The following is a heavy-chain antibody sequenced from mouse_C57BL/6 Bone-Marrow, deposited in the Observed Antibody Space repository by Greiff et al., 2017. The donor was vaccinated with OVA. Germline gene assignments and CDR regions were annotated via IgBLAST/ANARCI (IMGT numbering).Heavy chain of an antibody. Sequence: QVQLKESGPELVKPGASVKISCKASGYAFSSSWMHWVKQRPGKGLEWIGRIYPGDGDTNYNGKFKGKATLTADKSSSTAYMQLSSLTSEDSAVYFCYDYDGAWFAYWGQGTLVTVSA. CDR3: YDYDGAWFAY. CDR2: IYPGDGDT. J-gene: IGHJ3*01. CDR1: GYAFSSSW. V-gene: IGHV1-82*01. D-gene: IGHD2-4*01.